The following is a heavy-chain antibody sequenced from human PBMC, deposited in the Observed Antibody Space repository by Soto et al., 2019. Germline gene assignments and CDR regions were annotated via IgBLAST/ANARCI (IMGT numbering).Heavy chain of an antibody. CDR1: GFTFSSYA. CDR2: ISGSGGST. Sequence: EVQLLESGGGLVQPGGSLRLSCAASGFTFSSYAMSWVRQAPGKGLEWVSAISGSGGSTYYADSVKGRFTISRDNSKNTLYLQMNSLRAEDTAVYYCAKITTYDPEYSWSFYYCGQGTLVTVSS. D-gene: IGHD1-26*01. CDR3: AKITTYDPEYSWSFYY. J-gene: IGHJ4*02. V-gene: IGHV3-23*01.